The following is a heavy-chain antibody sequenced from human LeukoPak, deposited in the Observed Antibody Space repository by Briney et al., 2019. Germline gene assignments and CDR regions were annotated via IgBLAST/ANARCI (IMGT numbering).Heavy chain of an antibody. CDR3: ARVIAAAGTRTLGY. D-gene: IGHD6-13*01. Sequence: SETLSLTCTVSGGSISSYYWSWIRQPPGKGLEWIGYFHNSGTSTYNPSLKSRVTISADTSKNQFSLKLSSVTAADTAVYYCARVIAAAGTRTLGYWGQGTLVTVSS. CDR1: GGSISSYY. CDR2: FHNSGTS. J-gene: IGHJ4*02. V-gene: IGHV4-59*12.